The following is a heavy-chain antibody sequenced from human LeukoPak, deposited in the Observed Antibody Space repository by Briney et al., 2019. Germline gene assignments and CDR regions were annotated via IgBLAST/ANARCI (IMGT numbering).Heavy chain of an antibody. CDR2: ISWNSGSI. CDR3: AKDMGYGDYEYYFDY. D-gene: IGHD4-17*01. Sequence: GRSLRLSCAASGFTFDDYAMHWVRQAPGKGLEWVSGISWNSGSIGYADSVKGRFTISRDNAKNSLYLQMNSPRAEDTALYYCAKDMGYGDYEYYFDYWGQGTLVTVSS. J-gene: IGHJ4*02. CDR1: GFTFDDYA. V-gene: IGHV3-9*01.